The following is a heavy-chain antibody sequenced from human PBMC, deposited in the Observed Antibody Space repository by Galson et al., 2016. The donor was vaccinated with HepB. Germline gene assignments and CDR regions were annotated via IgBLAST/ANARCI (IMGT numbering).Heavy chain of an antibody. CDR2: VSSSGVST. CDR3: AKGRRGVFGGGGGFEI. Sequence: SLRLSCAASGFTFTSYAMNWVRQAPGKGLEWVSAVSSSGVSTYYADSVKGRFTISKDNSKNTLYLQMNSLRAEDTAVYYCAKGRRGVFGGGGGFEIWGQGTMVTVSS. V-gene: IGHV3-23*01. CDR1: GFTFTSYA. D-gene: IGHD4-23*01. J-gene: IGHJ3*02.